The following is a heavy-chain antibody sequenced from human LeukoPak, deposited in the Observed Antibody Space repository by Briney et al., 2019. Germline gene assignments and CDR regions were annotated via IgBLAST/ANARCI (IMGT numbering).Heavy chain of an antibody. CDR3: ARGLIPTDYYDSSGYFDY. Sequence: GGSLRLSRAPSGFTLSDYYMSWIRQAPGKGLEGVSYISSSSSYTNYADSVKGRFTISSDNAKNSLYLQMDSLRAEDTAVYYCARGLIPTDYYDSSGYFDYWGQGTLVTVSS. D-gene: IGHD3-22*01. CDR1: GFTLSDYY. V-gene: IGHV3-11*06. J-gene: IGHJ4*02. CDR2: ISSSSSYT.